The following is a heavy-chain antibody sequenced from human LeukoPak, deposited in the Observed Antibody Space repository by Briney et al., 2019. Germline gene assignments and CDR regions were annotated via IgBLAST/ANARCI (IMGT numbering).Heavy chain of an antibody. CDR3: ARGQSGVRGANVPNLMGFDP. CDR2: IHTSGNT. Sequence: SQTLSLTCTVSGVSIGSGSYYWSWIRQPAGKGLEWIGRIHTSGNTNYNPSLKSRVTISIDTSKNQISLILSSVTAADTAVYFCARGQSGVRGANVPNLMGFDPWGQGTLVIVSS. V-gene: IGHV4-61*02. J-gene: IGHJ5*02. D-gene: IGHD3-10*01. CDR1: GVSIGSGSYY.